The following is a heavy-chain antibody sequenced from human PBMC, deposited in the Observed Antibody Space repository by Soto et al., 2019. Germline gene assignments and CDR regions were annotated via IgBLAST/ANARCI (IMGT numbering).Heavy chain of an antibody. CDR1: GVTVTSNY. J-gene: IGHJ3*02. CDR2: IYSGENA. CDR3: SRDVDAFDT. V-gene: IGHV3-53*01. Sequence: EVQLVQSGGGLVQPGGSLRLSCAGYGVTVTSNYMNWVRQAPGKGLEWVSVIYSGENAYYADSVAGRFTISRDNSKNTLYLQMNSLRVEDTAVYYFSRDVDAFDTLGQGTTVIVSS.